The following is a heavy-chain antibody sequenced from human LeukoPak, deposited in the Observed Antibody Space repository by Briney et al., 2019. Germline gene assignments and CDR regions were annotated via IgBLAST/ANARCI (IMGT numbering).Heavy chain of an antibody. Sequence: PLASVKVSCKASGGTFSSYAISWVRQAPGQGLEWMGGIIPMFGTANCAQKFQGRVTITTGESTSTAYMELSSLRSEDTAVYYCARRRLASGLDPWGQGTQVTVSS. J-gene: IGHJ5*02. D-gene: IGHD3-3*02. V-gene: IGHV1-69*05. CDR3: ARRRLASGLDP. CDR2: IIPMFGTA. CDR1: GGTFSSYA.